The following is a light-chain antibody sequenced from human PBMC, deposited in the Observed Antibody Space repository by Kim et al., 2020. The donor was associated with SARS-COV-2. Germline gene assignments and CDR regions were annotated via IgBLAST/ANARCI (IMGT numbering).Light chain of an antibody. CDR3: QQYGGSPPVA. V-gene: IGKV3-20*01. Sequence: PGDTATLSCRASQSVPRNNLAWYQQKPGQAPRALIFGASIRSSGIPDRFSGSGFGTDFTLTISRLEPEDFAVYYCQQYGGSPPVAFGQGTKLEI. CDR2: GAS. CDR1: QSVPRNN. J-gene: IGKJ2*01.